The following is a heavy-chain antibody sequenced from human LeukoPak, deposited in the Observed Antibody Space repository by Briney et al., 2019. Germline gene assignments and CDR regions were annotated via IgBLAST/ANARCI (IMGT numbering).Heavy chain of an antibody. CDR1: GFTFSSYA. D-gene: IGHD3-22*01. CDR2: ISWNSGSI. V-gene: IGHV3-9*01. J-gene: IGHJ4*02. Sequence: GGSLRLSCAASGFTFSSYAMSWVRQAPGKGLEWVSGISWNSGSIGYADSVKGRFTISRDNAKNSLYLQMNSLRAEDTALYYCAASSQYYYEAYFDYWGQGTLVTVSS. CDR3: AASSQYYYEAYFDY.